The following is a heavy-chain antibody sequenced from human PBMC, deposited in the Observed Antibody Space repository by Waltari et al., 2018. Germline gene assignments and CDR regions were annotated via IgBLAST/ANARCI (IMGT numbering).Heavy chain of an antibody. CDR2: IYYSGST. CDR3: ARVYSSSSYIFDY. Sequence: QVQLQESGPGLVKPSETLSLTCTVSGGSISSYYWSWIRQPPGKGLEWIGYIYYSGSTNYNPSLKSRVTISVDTSKNQFSLKLSSVTAADTAVYYCARVYSSSSYIFDYCGQGTLVTVSS. CDR1: GGSISSYY. D-gene: IGHD6-6*01. V-gene: IGHV4-59*01. J-gene: IGHJ4*02.